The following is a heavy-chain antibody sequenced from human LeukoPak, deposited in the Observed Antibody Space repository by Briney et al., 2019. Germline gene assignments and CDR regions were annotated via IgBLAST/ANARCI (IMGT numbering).Heavy chain of an antibody. Sequence: SETLSLTCTVSGGSISSYYWSWIRQPAGKGLEWIGRIYTSGSTNYNPSLKSRVTMSVDTSKNQFSLKLSSVTAADTAVYYCAISLGYCSSTSCYWDDYWSQGTLVTVSS. CDR3: AISLGYCSSTSCYWDDY. V-gene: IGHV4-4*07. CDR1: GGSISSYY. CDR2: IYTSGST. D-gene: IGHD2-2*01. J-gene: IGHJ4*02.